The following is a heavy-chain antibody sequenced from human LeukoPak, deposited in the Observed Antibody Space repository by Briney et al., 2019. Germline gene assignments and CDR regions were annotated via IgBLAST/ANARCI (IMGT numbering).Heavy chain of an antibody. V-gene: IGHV1-69*06. CDR2: IIPIFGTA. J-gene: IGHJ6*03. CDR1: GGTFSSYA. D-gene: IGHD3-22*01. Sequence: GASVKVSCKASGGTFSSYAISWVRQAPGQGLEWMGGIIPIFGTANYAQKFQGRVTITADKSTSTAYMELSSLRSEDTAVYYCARSPAGLRITMILYYYYMDVWGKGTTVTVSS. CDR3: ARSPAGLRITMILYYYYMDV.